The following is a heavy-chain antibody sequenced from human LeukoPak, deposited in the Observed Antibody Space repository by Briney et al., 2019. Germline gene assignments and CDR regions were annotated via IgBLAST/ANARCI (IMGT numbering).Heavy chain of an antibody. Sequence: SETLSLTCTVSGGSISSDSYYWAWIRQPPGKGLEWIASIYYSGSTYYNPSLKSRVTISVDTSRNQFSLKLSSVTAADTAVYYCASLAVAGLSEGYWGQGTLAIVSS. J-gene: IGHJ4*02. V-gene: IGHV4-39*01. D-gene: IGHD6-19*01. CDR3: ASLAVAGLSEGY. CDR2: IYYSGST. CDR1: GGSISSDSYY.